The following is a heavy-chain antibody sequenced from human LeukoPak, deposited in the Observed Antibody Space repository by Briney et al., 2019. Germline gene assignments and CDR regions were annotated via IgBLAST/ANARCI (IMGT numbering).Heavy chain of an antibody. J-gene: IGHJ3*02. CDR3: ARGSSSWTHRAGAFDI. CDR2: ISAYNGNT. Sequence: ASVKVSCKASGYTFTSYGISWVRQAPGQGLEWMGWISAYNGNTNYAQKLQGRVTMTTDTSTSTAYMELRSLRSDDTAVYYCARGSSSWTHRAGAFDIWSQGTMVTVSS. V-gene: IGHV1-18*01. CDR1: GYTFTSYG. D-gene: IGHD6-13*01.